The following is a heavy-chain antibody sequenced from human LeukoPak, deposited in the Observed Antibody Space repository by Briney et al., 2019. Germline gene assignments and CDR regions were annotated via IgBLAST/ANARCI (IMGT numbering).Heavy chain of an antibody. Sequence: PGGSLRLSCAASGFTFSSYWMSWIRQAPGKGLEWVSYISSSGSTIYYADSVMGRFTISRDNAKNSLYLQMNSLRAEDTAVYYCARDQQMSSPLDAFDIWGQGTMVTVSS. J-gene: IGHJ3*02. CDR2: ISSSGSTI. CDR3: ARDQQMSSPLDAFDI. CDR1: GFTFSSYW. D-gene: IGHD6-6*01. V-gene: IGHV3-11*04.